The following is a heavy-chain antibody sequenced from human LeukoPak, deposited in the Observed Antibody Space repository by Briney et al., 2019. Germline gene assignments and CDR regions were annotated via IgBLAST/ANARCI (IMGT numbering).Heavy chain of an antibody. Sequence: ASVKVSCKASGYTFTSYDIHWVRQATGQGLEWMGWMNPNSGNTGYAQKFQGRVTITRNTSISTAYMELSSLRSEDTAVYYCARRDGYNYVDYWGQGTLVTVSS. V-gene: IGHV1-8*03. CDR1: GYTFTSYD. J-gene: IGHJ4*02. CDR2: MNPNSGNT. D-gene: IGHD5-24*01. CDR3: ARRDGYNYVDY.